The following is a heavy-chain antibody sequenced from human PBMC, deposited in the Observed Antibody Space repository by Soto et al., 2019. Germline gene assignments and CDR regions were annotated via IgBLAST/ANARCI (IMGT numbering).Heavy chain of an antibody. CDR3: ARDGGPYYDFWSGYFEPYYYYYGMDV. Sequence: PGGSLRLSCAASAFTFSSYSMNWVRPAPGKGLEWVSSISSSSSYIYYADSVKGRFTISRDNAKNSLYLQMNSLRAEDTAVYYCARDGGPYYDFWSGYFEPYYYYYGMDVWGQGTTVTVSS. V-gene: IGHV3-21*01. J-gene: IGHJ6*02. D-gene: IGHD3-3*01. CDR2: ISSSSSYI. CDR1: AFTFSSYS.